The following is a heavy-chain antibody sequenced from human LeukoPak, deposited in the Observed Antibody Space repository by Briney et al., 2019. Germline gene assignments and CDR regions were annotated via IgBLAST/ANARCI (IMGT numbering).Heavy chain of an antibody. CDR3: TTDSMITFGGVIVPFDY. V-gene: IGHV3-15*01. CDR1: GFTFSNAW. Sequence: GGSLRLSCAASGFTFSNAWVSWVRQAPGKGLEWVGRIKSKTDGGTTDYAAPVKGRFTISRDDSKNTLYLQMNSLKTEDTAVYYCTTDSMITFGGVIVPFDYWGQGTLVTVSS. CDR2: IKSKTDGGTT. J-gene: IGHJ4*02. D-gene: IGHD3-16*02.